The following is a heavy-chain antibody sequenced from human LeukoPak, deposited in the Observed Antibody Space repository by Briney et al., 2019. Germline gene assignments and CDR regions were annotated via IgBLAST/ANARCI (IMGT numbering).Heavy chain of an antibody. CDR2: IFHSGST. CDR3: GRLRTRFCSGGTCYTNGAVDI. J-gene: IGHJ3*02. Sequence: SETLSLTCTVSGGSISSYYWSWIRQPPGQGLEWIGYIFHSGSTNYNPSLKSRVTMSVDTSNKQFSLRLSSVTAADTAPYYCGRLRTRFCSGGTCYTNGAVDIWGQGTRVTVSS. V-gene: IGHV4-59*08. CDR1: GGSISSYY. D-gene: IGHD2-15*01.